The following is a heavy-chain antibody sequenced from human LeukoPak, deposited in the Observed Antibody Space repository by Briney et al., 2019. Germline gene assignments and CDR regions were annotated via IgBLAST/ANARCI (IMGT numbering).Heavy chain of an antibody. J-gene: IGHJ5*02. CDR1: GGTFSSYA. CDR3: ARSKRGSSSSNWFDP. Sequence: GSSVKVSCKASGGTFSSYAISWVRQAPGQGLEWMGGIIPIFGTANYAQKFQGRVTITTDESTSTAYMELRSLRSDDTAVYYCARSKRGSSSSNWFDPWGQGTLVTVSS. D-gene: IGHD6-13*01. V-gene: IGHV1-69*05. CDR2: IIPIFGTA.